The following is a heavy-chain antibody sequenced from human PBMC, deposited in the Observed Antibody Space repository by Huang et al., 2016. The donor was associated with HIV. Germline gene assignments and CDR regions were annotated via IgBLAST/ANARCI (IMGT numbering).Heavy chain of an antibody. CDR1: GGSITSSGYY. D-gene: IGHD3-22*01. V-gene: IGHV4-39*01. CDR3: ARHFSYYDSSGYTPWDAFDI. Sequence: QLQLQGSGPGLVKPSETLSLTCTVSGGSITSSGYYWGWIRQPPGKGLEWVGSIYYSGRTDYNPSLKSRVTVSVDTSKNQFSLKLSSVTAADTTVYYCARHFSYYDSSGYTPWDAFDIWGQGTMVTVSS. CDR2: IYYSGRT. J-gene: IGHJ3*02.